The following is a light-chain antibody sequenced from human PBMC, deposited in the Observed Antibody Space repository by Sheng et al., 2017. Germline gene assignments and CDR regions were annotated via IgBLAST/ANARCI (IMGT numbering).Light chain of an antibody. J-gene: IGKJ4*01. V-gene: IGKV1-39*01. CDR2: AAS. CDR3: QQSYSTPLT. CDR1: QSISNF. Sequence: DIQMTQSPSSLSASVGDRVTITCRASQSISNFLNWYQQKPGKAPKLLIYAASSLQNGVPPRVSGRGSGTDFTLTISSLQPEDFATYYCQQSYSTPLTFGGGTKVEIK.